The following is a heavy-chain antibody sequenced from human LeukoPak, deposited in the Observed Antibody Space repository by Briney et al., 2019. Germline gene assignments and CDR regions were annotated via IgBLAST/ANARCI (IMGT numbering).Heavy chain of an antibody. J-gene: IGHJ6*02. CDR3: ARSKPPAVKDYHGLDV. D-gene: IGHD6-13*01. V-gene: IGHV3-66*01. CDR1: GFTVSTNY. Sequence: GGSLRLSCAASGFTVSTNYMNWVRQAPGRGLEWVSVIYSGGSTYYVDSVKGRFTISRDNSKNTLHLLMNSLRAEDTAVYFCARSKPPAVKDYHGLDVWGQGTTVTVSS. CDR2: IYSGGST.